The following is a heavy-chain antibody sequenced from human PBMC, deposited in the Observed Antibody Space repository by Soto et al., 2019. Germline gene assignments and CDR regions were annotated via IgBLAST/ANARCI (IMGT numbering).Heavy chain of an antibody. D-gene: IGHD3-16*02. CDR3: AGIMITFRGVFDDS. J-gene: IGHJ4*02. Sequence: ASVKVSCKASGYSFTDFYLHWVRQAPGQGLEWMGYILPNSGVTKYAEKFQGRITMTRDTSIDTAYMELSSLTSDDTAVYYCAGIMITFRGVFDDSWGQGTLVTVSS. V-gene: IGHV1-2*02. CDR2: ILPNSGVT. CDR1: GYSFTDFY.